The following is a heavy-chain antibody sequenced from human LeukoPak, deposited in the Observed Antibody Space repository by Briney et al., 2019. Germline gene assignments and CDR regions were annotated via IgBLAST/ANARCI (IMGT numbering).Heavy chain of an antibody. CDR2: INNDGSST. D-gene: IGHD3-16*01. CDR1: GYTFGSYW. CDR3: VIDNGGEHL. Sequence: GGSLRLSCAASGYTFGSYWMYWVRQAPGKGLVWVSRINNDGSSTIYADSVKGRFTISRDNAKNTLYLQMNSLRDDDTAVYYCVIDNGGEHLWGQGTLVTVSS. J-gene: IGHJ4*02. V-gene: IGHV3-74*01.